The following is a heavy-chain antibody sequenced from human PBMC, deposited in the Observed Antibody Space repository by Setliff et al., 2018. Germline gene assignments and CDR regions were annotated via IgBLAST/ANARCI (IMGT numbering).Heavy chain of an antibody. CDR2: IYYSGST. V-gene: IGHV4-39*01. CDR1: GGSISSSSYY. Sequence: PSETLSLTRTVSGGSISSSSYYWGWIRQPPGKWLEWSGSIYYSGSTYYNPSLKRRVTISVGTSKNPFCLTLSSVPAADTAVYHCARHRRGEQWPLNWGQGTLVTVSS. CDR3: ARHRRGEQWPLN. D-gene: IGHD6-19*01. J-gene: IGHJ4*02.